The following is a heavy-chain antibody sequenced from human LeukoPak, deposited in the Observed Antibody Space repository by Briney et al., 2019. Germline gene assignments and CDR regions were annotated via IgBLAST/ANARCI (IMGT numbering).Heavy chain of an antibody. CDR3: AKSQIQLWSHVDY. CDR2: ISNSGGST. J-gene: IGHJ4*02. CDR1: GFTFSSYV. Sequence: PGGSLRLSCAASGFTFSSYVMSWVRQAPGKGLEWVSSISNSGGSTYYADSVKGRFTISRDNSKNTLYLQMNRLGAEDTAVYYCAKSQIQLWSHVDYWGQGTLVTVSS. V-gene: IGHV3-23*01. D-gene: IGHD5-18*01.